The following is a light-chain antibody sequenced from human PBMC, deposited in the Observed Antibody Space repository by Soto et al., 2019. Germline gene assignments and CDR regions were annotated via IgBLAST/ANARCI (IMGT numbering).Light chain of an antibody. Sequence: EIVITQSPATLSVSPGERATLSCRASQSVSSNLAWYQQKPGQAPRLLIYGAYTRATGIPARFSGSGSGTEFTLTISSLQSEDFAVYFGQQYSNWPPITFGQGTRLEIK. J-gene: IGKJ5*01. CDR1: QSVSSN. CDR2: GAY. V-gene: IGKV3-15*01. CDR3: QQYSNWPPIT.